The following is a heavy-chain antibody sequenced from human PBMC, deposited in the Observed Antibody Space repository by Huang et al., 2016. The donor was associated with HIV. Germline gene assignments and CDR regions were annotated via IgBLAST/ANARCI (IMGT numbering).Heavy chain of an antibody. CDR3: ARDATGYGTGWSTEFDY. V-gene: IGHV1-18*04. J-gene: IGHJ4*02. D-gene: IGHD6-19*01. CDR1: GYTFDSYG. CDR2: IGPHSGKT. Sequence: HVQLVQSGADVKKPGASVKVSCKASGYTFDSYGINWVRQAPGQGLEWMGWIGPHSGKTNNEQKLQGRVTMTTDTTTSTAYMELRILTSDDTAVYYCARDATGYGTGWSTEFDYWGQGTLVTVSS.